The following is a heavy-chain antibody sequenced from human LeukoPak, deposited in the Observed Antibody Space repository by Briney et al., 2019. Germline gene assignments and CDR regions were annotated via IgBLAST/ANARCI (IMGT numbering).Heavy chain of an antibody. J-gene: IGHJ4*02. CDR2: ISAYNGNT. Sequence: ASVKVSCKTSGYTFTSYGISWVRQAPGQGLEWMGWISAYNGNTNYAQKLQGRVTMTTDTSTSTAYMELRSLRSDDTAVYYCARDPRRRYYDSSGYYRWFDYWGQGTLVTVSS. V-gene: IGHV1-18*01. D-gene: IGHD3-22*01. CDR1: GYTFTSYG. CDR3: ARDPRRRYYDSSGYYRWFDY.